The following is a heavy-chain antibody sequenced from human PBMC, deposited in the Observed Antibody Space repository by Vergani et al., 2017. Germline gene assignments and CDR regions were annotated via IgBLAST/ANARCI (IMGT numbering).Heavy chain of an antibody. J-gene: IGHJ5*02. Sequence: QVQLVESGGGVVQPGRSLRLSCAASGFTFSSYAMHWVRQAPGKGLEWVAVISYDGSNKYYADSVKGRFTISRDHSKNTLYLQMNSLRAEDTAVYYCARGDTMVRGPRFDPWGQGTLVTVSS. V-gene: IGHV3-30-3*01. CDR2: ISYDGSNK. D-gene: IGHD3-10*01. CDR3: ARGDTMVRGPRFDP. CDR1: GFTFSSYA.